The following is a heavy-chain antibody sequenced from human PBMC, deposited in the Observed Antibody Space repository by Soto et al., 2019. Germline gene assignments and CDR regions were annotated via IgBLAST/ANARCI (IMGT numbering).Heavy chain of an antibody. Sequence: GTPSLSSTVHGGSINSRIYYWGWIRQPPGKGLEWIGSIYYSGSTYYNPSLKSRVTISVDTSKNQFSLKLSSVTAADTAVYYCASSEQWLVLDYWGQG. CDR1: GGSINSRIYY. CDR3: ASSEQWLVLDY. J-gene: IGHJ4*02. D-gene: IGHD6-19*01. CDR2: IYYSGST. V-gene: IGHV4-39*01.